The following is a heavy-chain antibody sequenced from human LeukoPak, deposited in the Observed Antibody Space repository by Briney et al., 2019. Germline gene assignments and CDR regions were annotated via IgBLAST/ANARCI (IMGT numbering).Heavy chain of an antibody. J-gene: IGHJ3*02. Sequence: ASVKVSCKASGYTLTGHYIHWVRQAPGQGLEWMGWISPHSGFTMYPQRFLGRVTMTTDTSISTAFLEVRRLRSDDTAAYYCARQTGDDTLDIWGQGTMITVYS. CDR2: ISPHSGFT. V-gene: IGHV1-2*02. CDR1: GYTLTGHY. D-gene: IGHD7-27*01. CDR3: ARQTGDDTLDI.